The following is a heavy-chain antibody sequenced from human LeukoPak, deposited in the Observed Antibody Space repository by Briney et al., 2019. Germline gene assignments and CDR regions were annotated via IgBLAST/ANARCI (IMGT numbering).Heavy chain of an antibody. D-gene: IGHD3-10*01. J-gene: IGHJ4*02. CDR2: ISWNSGSI. Sequence: PGGSLRLSCAASGFTFDDYAMHWVRQAPGKGLEWVSGISWNSGSIGYADSVKGRFTISRDNAKNSLYLQMNSLSAEDTALYYCAKGHGSGSYYPNYYFDYWGQGTLVTVSS. V-gene: IGHV3-9*01. CDR3: AKGHGSGSYYPNYYFDY. CDR1: GFTFDDYA.